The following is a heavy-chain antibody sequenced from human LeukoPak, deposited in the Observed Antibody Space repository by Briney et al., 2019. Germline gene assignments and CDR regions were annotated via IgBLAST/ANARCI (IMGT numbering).Heavy chain of an antibody. CDR2: MSFDGNFE. CDR3: ARVGETGTVTMELDL. Sequence: PGGSLRLSCAASEFAFADYSLHWVRQAPGKGLEWVALMSFDGNFENFADSVKGRFTISRDTARNTLYLHMGSLGVEDSAVYYCARVGETGTVTMELDLWGQGALVTVSS. CDR1: EFAFADYS. V-gene: IGHV3-30*04. D-gene: IGHD1-7*01. J-gene: IGHJ1*01.